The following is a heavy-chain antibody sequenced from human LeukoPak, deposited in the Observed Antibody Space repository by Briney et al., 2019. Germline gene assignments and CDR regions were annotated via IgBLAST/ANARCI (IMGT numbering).Heavy chain of an antibody. V-gene: IGHV1-18*01. J-gene: IGHJ4*02. Sequence: ASVKVSCKASVYTFTSYGISWVRQAPGQGLEWMGWISAYNGNTNYAQKLQGRVTMTTDTSTSTAYMELRSLRSDDTAVYYCARAAGYYDSSGYTYYFDYWGQGTLVTVSS. CDR2: ISAYNGNT. D-gene: IGHD3-22*01. CDR3: ARAAGYYDSSGYTYYFDY. CDR1: VYTFTSYG.